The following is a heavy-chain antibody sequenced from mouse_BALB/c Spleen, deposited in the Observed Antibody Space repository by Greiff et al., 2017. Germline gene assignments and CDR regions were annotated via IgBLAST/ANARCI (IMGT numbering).Heavy chain of an antibody. D-gene: IGHD2-10*02. V-gene: IGHV1S29*02. CDR1: GYTFTDYN. CDR2: IYPYNGGT. J-gene: IGHJ4*01. CDR3: AIVWYYAMDY. Sequence: EVKLVESVPELVKPGASVKISCKASGYTFTDYNMHWVKQSHGKSLEWIGYIYPYNGGTGYNQKFKSKATLTVDNSSSTAYMELRSLTSEDSAVYYCAIVWYYAMDYWGQGTSVTVSS.